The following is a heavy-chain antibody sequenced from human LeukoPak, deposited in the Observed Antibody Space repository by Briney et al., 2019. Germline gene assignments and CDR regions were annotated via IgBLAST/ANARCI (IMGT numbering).Heavy chain of an antibody. V-gene: IGHV3-30-3*01. CDR3: AREPPRIAVAGGPFDY. Sequence: QPGGSLRLSCAASGFTFSSYAMHWVRQAPGKGLEWVAVISYDGSNKYYADSVKGRFTISRDNAKSTLYLQMNSLRAEDTAVYYWAREPPRIAVAGGPFDYWGQGTLVTVSS. CDR1: GFTFSSYA. J-gene: IGHJ4*02. D-gene: IGHD6-19*01. CDR2: ISYDGSNK.